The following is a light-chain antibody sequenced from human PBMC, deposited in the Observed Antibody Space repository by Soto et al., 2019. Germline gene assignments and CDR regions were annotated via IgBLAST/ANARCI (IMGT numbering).Light chain of an antibody. CDR2: DAS. J-gene: IGKJ1*01. CDR1: QSVSSY. Sequence: EIVLTQSPATLSLSPGERATLSCRASQSVSSYLAWYQQKPGQAPRLLIYDASNRATGIQARFSGSGSGTDFTLTIRSLEPEDFAVYYCQQYNNWPQTFGQGTKVDIK. CDR3: QQYNNWPQT. V-gene: IGKV3-11*01.